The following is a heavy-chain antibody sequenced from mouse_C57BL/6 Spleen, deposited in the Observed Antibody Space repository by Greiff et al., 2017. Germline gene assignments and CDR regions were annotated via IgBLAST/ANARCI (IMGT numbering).Heavy chain of an antibody. Sequence: QVQLQQPGAELVMPGASVKLSCKASGYTFTSYWMHWVKQRPGQGLEWIGAIDPSDSYTNYNQKFKGKFTLTVDKSSSTAYMQLSSLTSEDAAVYYCARGSSPYYCDYWGQGTTLTVSS. CDR3: ARGSSPYYCDY. CDR2: IDPSDSYT. D-gene: IGHD1-1*01. V-gene: IGHV1-69*01. J-gene: IGHJ2*01. CDR1: GYTFTSYW.